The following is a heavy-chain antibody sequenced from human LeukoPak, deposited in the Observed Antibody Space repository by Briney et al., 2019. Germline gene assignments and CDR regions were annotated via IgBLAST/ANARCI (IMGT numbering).Heavy chain of an antibody. CDR1: GFTFSSYA. CDR2: ISGSGGST. J-gene: IGHJ6*03. CDR3: AKDRRPRTPAGGFPEPRTPFWKPVYYYYMDV. D-gene: IGHD1-14*01. Sequence: GGSLRLSCAASGFTFSSYAMSWVRQTPEKGLEWVSGISGSGGSTYYADSVKGRFTISRDNSENTLYLQMNSLRAEDTAVYYCAKDRRPRTPAGGFPEPRTPFWKPVYYYYMDVWGKGTTVTVSS. V-gene: IGHV3-23*01.